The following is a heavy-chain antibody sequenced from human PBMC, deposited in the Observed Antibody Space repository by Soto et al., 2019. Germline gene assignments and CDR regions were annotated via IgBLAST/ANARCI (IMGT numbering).Heavy chain of an antibody. CDR1: GGSISSGDYY. CDR2: IYYSGST. J-gene: IGHJ5*02. V-gene: IGHV4-30-4*01. Sequence: SETLSLTCTVSGGSISSGDYYWSWIRQPPGKGLGWIGYIYYSGSTYYNPSLKSRVTISVDTSKNQFSLKLSSVTAADTAVYYCARKLGYCSGGSCYAWFDPWGQGTLVTVSS. CDR3: ARKLGYCSGGSCYAWFDP. D-gene: IGHD2-15*01.